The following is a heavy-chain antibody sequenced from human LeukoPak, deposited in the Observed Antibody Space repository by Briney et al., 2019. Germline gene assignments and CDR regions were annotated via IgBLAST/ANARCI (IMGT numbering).Heavy chain of an antibody. V-gene: IGHV4-39*01. CDR3: ATLEIGDYYFDH. CDR2: ISYSGSI. J-gene: IGHJ4*02. D-gene: IGHD3-16*01. Sequence: PSETLSLTCTVSGGSISSRPYYWGWVRQPPGKGLEWIGSISYSGSIHYNPSLKSRVTISVDTSKNHFSLRLSPVTAADTAVYYCATLEIGDYYFDHWGQGTLVTVSS. CDR1: GGSISSRPYY.